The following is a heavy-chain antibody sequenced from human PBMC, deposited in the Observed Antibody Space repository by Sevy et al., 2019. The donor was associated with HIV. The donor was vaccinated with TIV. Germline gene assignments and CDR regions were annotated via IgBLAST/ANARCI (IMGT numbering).Heavy chain of an antibody. J-gene: IGHJ6*03. CDR3: ARDAGIAVAGTFYYYYYMDV. CDR1: GGSISSYY. CDR2: IYTSGST. D-gene: IGHD6-19*01. V-gene: IGHV4-4*07. Sequence: SETLSLTCTVSGGSISSYYWSWIRQPAGKGLEWIGRIYTSGSTNYNPSLKSRVTMSVDTSKNQFSLKLSSVTAADTAVYYCARDAGIAVAGTFYYYYYMDVWGKGTTVTVSS.